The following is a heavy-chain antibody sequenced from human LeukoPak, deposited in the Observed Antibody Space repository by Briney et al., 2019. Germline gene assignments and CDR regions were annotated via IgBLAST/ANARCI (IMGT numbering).Heavy chain of an antibody. CDR3: ARGPVPAAIRALYY. V-gene: IGHV1-2*02. Sequence: ASVTVSCKVSGYTFTGYYMHWVRQAPGQGLEWMGWINPNSGGTLYAQKFQGRVTMTRDTSISTAYMELSRLRSDDTAVYYCARGPVPAAIRALYYWGQGTLVTVSS. D-gene: IGHD2-2*02. CDR1: GYTFTGYY. CDR2: INPNSGGT. J-gene: IGHJ4*02.